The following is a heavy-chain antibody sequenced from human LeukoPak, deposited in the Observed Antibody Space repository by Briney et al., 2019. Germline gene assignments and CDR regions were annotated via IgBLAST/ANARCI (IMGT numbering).Heavy chain of an antibody. Sequence: MPGGSLRLSCAASGFTFSDYYMSWIRQAPGKGLEWVSYISSSGSTIYYADSVKGRFTISRDNAKNTLYLQMNSLRAEDTAVYYCARDHDPTDRGVFDYWGQGTLVTVSS. D-gene: IGHD3-10*01. V-gene: IGHV3-11*04. CDR3: ARDHDPTDRGVFDY. CDR1: GFTFSDYY. J-gene: IGHJ4*02. CDR2: ISSSGSTI.